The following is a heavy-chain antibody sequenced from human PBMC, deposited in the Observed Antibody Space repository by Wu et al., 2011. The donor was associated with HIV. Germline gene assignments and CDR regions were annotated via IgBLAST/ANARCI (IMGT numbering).Heavy chain of an antibody. CDR1: GYTFIDYY. D-gene: IGHD1-26*01. CDR3: ARDPIVGATMEDN. V-gene: IGHV1-2*02. J-gene: IGHJ4*02. CDR2: INPNSGGT. Sequence: QVQLVQSGAEVKKPGASVKVSCKASGYTFIDYYMHWVRQAPGQGLEWMGWINPNSGGTNYAQKFQGRVTMTRDTSISTAHLELSRLRSDDTAVYYCARDPIVGATMEDNWGQGTLVTVSS.